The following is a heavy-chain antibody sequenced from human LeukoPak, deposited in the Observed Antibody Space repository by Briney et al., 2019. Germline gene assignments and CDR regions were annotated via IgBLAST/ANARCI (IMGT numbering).Heavy chain of an antibody. Sequence: ASVKVSCKASGGTFSSYAISWVRQAPGQGLEWMGGIIPIFGTANYAQKFQGRVTITADESTSTAYMELSSLRSEDTAVYYCASVDCGGDCYSSSPYGNDAFDIWGQGTMVTVSS. CDR3: ASVDCGGDCYSSSPYGNDAFDI. CDR2: IIPIFGTA. V-gene: IGHV1-69*13. CDR1: GGTFSSYA. J-gene: IGHJ3*02. D-gene: IGHD2-21*01.